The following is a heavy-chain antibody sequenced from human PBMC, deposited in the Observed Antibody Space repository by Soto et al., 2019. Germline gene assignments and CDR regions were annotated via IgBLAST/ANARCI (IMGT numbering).Heavy chain of an antibody. J-gene: IGHJ4*02. Sequence: GEALTIACKGSRYSVTSYWIWWLRQMPGTGLEWMGIINPGDSDLRYNPSFQGQVTISADKSISTAYLQWSSLKASDTAVYYCVRPDSSGYYVYWGQGTLVTVSS. D-gene: IGHD3-22*01. CDR2: INPGDSDL. V-gene: IGHV5-51*01. CDR3: VRPDSSGYYVY. CDR1: RYSVTSYW.